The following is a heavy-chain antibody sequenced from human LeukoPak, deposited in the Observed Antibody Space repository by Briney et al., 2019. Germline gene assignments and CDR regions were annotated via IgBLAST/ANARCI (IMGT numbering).Heavy chain of an antibody. CDR2: IRSKANSYAT. CDR1: GFPFSGSA. D-gene: IGHD5-18*01. V-gene: IGHV3-73*01. CDR3: TSLVDTGMVTSYYGMDV. Sequence: PGGSLKLSCAASGFPFSGSAMHWVRQASGKGLEWVGRIRSKANSYATAYAASVKGRFTISRDDSKTTAYLQMNSLKTEDTALYYCTSLVDTGMVTSYYGMDVWGQGTTVTVSS. J-gene: IGHJ6*02.